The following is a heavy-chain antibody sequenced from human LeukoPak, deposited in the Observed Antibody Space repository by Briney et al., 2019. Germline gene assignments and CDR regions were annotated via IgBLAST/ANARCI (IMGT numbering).Heavy chain of an antibody. V-gene: IGHV3-7*01. Sequence: GGSLRLSCVASGFAFSSYWMSWVRQAPGKGLELVANISPDGSAEDYVDSVRGRFAISRDNAKGSLYLQMNSLSPEDTAVYYCANQAYSQFDYWGQGTLVSVSS. D-gene: IGHD4-11*01. CDR2: ISPDGSAE. CDR1: GFAFSSYW. J-gene: IGHJ4*02. CDR3: ANQAYSQFDY.